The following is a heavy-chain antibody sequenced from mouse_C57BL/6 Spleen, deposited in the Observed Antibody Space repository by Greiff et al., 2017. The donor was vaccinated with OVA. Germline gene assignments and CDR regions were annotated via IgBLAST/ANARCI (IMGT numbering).Heavy chain of an antibody. CDR3: ARNGGLRQGGFAY. J-gene: IGHJ3*01. CDR2: IWSGGST. Sequence: QVQLQQSGPGLVQPSQSLSITCTVSGFSLTSYGVHWVRQSPGKGLEWLGVIWSGGSTDYNAAFISRLSISKDNSKSQVFFKMNSLQADDTAIYYCARNGGLRQGGFAYWGQGTLVTVSA. V-gene: IGHV2-2*01. CDR1: GFSLTSYG. D-gene: IGHD2-4*01.